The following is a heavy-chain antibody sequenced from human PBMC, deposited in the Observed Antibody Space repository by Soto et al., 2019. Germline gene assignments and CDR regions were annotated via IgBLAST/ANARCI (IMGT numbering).Heavy chain of an antibody. CDR1: GFTFSSYG. CDR2: ISYDGSNK. Sequence: QVQLVESGGGVVQPGRSLRLSCAASGFTFSSYGMHWVRQAPGKGLEWVAVISYDGSNKYYADSVKGRFTISRDNSKNTLYLQMNSLRAEDTAVYYCVKDLRFLEWLFDYWGQGTLVTVSS. V-gene: IGHV3-30*18. J-gene: IGHJ4*02. D-gene: IGHD3-3*01. CDR3: VKDLRFLEWLFDY.